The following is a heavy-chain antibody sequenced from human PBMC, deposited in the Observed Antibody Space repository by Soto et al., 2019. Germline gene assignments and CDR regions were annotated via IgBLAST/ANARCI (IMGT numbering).Heavy chain of an antibody. J-gene: IGHJ4*02. CDR1: GASVSRGGYY. Sequence: TLSLTCTVSGASVSRGGYYWSWIRQHPGKGLAWIGYIYDSGNTYYNPSLKSRLTISLDTSKNHFSLKLTSVTAADTAVYYGGRSSTLIGGAGGGGFAYWGQGTLVTVSS. CDR3: GRSSTLIGGAGGGGFAY. CDR2: IYDSGNT. V-gene: IGHV4-31*03. D-gene: IGHD3-16*01.